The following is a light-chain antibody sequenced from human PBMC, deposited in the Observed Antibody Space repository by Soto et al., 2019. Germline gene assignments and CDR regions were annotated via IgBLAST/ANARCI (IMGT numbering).Light chain of an antibody. CDR2: GPS. CDR1: QSVRGN. J-gene: IGKJ5*01. V-gene: IGKV3-15*01. Sequence: EVVMSQSPATLSVSPGERSTLSCRASQSVRGNLAWYQQKPVQSPRLLXYGPSSRATGIPVSFSGSGSGTEFILTISSLQSDDFAVVYCHQYNNWHFITFGQGTRLEIK. CDR3: HQYNNWHFIT.